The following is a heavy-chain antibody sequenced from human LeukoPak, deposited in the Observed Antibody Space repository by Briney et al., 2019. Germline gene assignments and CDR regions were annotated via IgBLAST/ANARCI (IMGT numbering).Heavy chain of an antibody. CDR1: RFTFDDYA. Sequence: GRSLRLSCAASRFTFDDYAMHWVRHAPGKGLEWVSGMSWNSGSIGYADSVKGRFTIARDNAKISLYLKMNSLRVEDTAVYYCARGPPYGTRSDYFDYWGQGTLVTVSS. J-gene: IGHJ4*02. CDR3: ARGPPYGTRSDYFDY. CDR2: MSWNSGSI. D-gene: IGHD3-10*01. V-gene: IGHV3-9*01.